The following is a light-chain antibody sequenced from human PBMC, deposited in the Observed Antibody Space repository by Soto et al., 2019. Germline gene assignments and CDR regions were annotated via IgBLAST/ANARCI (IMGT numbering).Light chain of an antibody. V-gene: IGLV2-14*03. Sequence: QSALTQPASVSGSPGQSITISCTGTSSDVGGYNYVSWYQHHPGKAPKLMIYDVSNRPSGVSNRFSGSKSGNSASLTISGLQAEDEADYFCSSYTSSSTLSYVFGTGTQLTVL. CDR1: SSDVGGYNY. CDR2: DVS. CDR3: SSYTSSSTLSYV. J-gene: IGLJ1*01.